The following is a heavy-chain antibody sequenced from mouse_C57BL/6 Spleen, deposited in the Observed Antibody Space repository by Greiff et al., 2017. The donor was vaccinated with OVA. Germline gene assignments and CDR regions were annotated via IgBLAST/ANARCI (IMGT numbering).Heavy chain of an antibody. CDR3: TRSATVVDAMDY. V-gene: IGHV1-15*01. J-gene: IGHJ4*01. Sequence: QVQLKQSGAELVRPGASVTLSCKASGYTFTDYEMHWVKQTPVHGLEWIGAIDPETGGTAYNQKFKGKAILTADKSSSTAYMELRSLTSEDSAVYYCTRSATVVDAMDYWGQGTSVTVSS. D-gene: IGHD1-1*01. CDR2: IDPETGGT. CDR1: GYTFTDYE.